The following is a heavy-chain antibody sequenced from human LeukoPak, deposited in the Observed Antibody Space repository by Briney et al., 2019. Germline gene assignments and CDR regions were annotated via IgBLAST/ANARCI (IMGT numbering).Heavy chain of an antibody. CDR1: GGSFSGYY. Sequence: SETLSLTCAVYGGSFSGYYWSWLRQPPGKGLEWVGEINHSGSTNYNPSLKSRVTISVDTSKNQFSLKLSSVTAADTAVYYCARGVTYYDFWSGYYGNYYYYMDVWGKGTTVTVSS. J-gene: IGHJ6*03. V-gene: IGHV4-34*01. CDR3: ARGVTYYDFWSGYYGNYYYYMDV. D-gene: IGHD3-3*01. CDR2: INHSGST.